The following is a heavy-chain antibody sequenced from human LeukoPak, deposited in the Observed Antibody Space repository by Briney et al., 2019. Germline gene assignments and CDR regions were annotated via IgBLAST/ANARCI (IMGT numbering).Heavy chain of an antibody. J-gene: IGHJ4*02. V-gene: IGHV5-51*01. CDR3: ARPRYGSSGYIYYFDY. CDR2: IYPCDSDT. D-gene: IGHD3-22*01. Sequence: ESLKISCKGSGYSFTSYWIGWVRQMPGKGLEWMGTIYPCDSDTRYSPSFQGQVTISADKSIGTAYLQWSSLKASDTAMYYCARPRYGSSGYIYYFDYWGRGTLVTVSS. CDR1: GYSFTSYW.